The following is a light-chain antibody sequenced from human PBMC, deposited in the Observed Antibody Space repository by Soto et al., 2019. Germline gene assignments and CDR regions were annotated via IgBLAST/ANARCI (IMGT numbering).Light chain of an antibody. Sequence: QSALTQPASVSGSPGQSITISCTGTDSDVGGYNYVSWYQQHPGKAPKLMIYEVSNRPSGVSTRFSGSKSGNTASLTISGLQAEDEADHYCSSYTTSSTPYVFGTGTKLTVL. CDR2: EVS. CDR1: DSDVGGYNY. CDR3: SSYTTSSTPYV. J-gene: IGLJ1*01. V-gene: IGLV2-14*01.